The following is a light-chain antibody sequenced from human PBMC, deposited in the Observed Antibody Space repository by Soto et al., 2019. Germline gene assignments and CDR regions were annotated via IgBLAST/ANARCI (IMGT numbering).Light chain of an antibody. Sequence: QSVLTQPPSASGTPGQRVTISCSGSSSNIGSDFVYWYQQLPGTAPKLLIYHNYQRPSGVPDRFSGSKSGTSASLAISDLRSEAEGYYYGSAWDDSLKGYVFGAGTKVTVL. CDR3: SAWDDSLKGYV. CDR1: SSNIGSDF. J-gene: IGLJ1*01. V-gene: IGLV1-47*01. CDR2: HNY.